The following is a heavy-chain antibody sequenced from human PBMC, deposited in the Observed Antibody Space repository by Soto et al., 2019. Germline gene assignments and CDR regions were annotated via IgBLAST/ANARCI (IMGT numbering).Heavy chain of an antibody. V-gene: IGHV4-59*08. D-gene: IGHD1-26*01. Sequence: TSETLSVTCTVSGGTISGWYWSWIRQPPGKGLEWIGYIYYSGSTNCNPSLKSRVTISVDTSKNQFSLKLSSVTAADTAVYYCARRYGSAIDYWGQGTLVTVSS. J-gene: IGHJ4*02. CDR3: ARRYGSAIDY. CDR1: GGTISGWY. CDR2: IYYSGST.